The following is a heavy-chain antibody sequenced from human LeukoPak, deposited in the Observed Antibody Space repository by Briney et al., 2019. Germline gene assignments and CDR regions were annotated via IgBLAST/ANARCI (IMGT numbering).Heavy chain of an antibody. Sequence: HSGGSLRLSCTSSAFAFGDFGDHAMSWVRQAPGKGLEWVGFIRRSTSGGTTEYAASVKGRFTISRDDSKGIAYLQMNSLKTEDTGVYYCAKDRGGDGDKLKNYFDYWGQGTLVTVSS. CDR2: IRRSTSGGTT. V-gene: IGHV3-49*04. D-gene: IGHD2-21*02. CDR3: AKDRGGDGDKLKNYFDY. J-gene: IGHJ4*02. CDR1: AFAFGDFGDHA.